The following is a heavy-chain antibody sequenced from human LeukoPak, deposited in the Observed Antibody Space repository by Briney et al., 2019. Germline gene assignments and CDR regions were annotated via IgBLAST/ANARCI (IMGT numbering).Heavy chain of an antibody. J-gene: IGHJ4*02. V-gene: IGHV4-4*07. CDR3: ARVVPAAMLNYFDY. D-gene: IGHD2-2*01. CDR1: SGSIGNFY. CDR2: IFTSGST. Sequence: TSETLSLTCNVSSGSIGNFYWSWIRQPAGKGLEWIGRIFTSGSTNYNPSLKSRVTISVDTSKNQFSLKLSSVTAADTAVYYCARVVPAAMLNYFDYWGQGTLVTVSS.